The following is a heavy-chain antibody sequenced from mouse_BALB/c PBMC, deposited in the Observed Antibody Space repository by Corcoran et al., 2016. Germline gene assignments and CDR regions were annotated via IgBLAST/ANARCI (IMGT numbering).Heavy chain of an antibody. CDR1: GFNIKDTY. V-gene: IGHV14-3*02. CDR2: IYPANGNT. J-gene: IGHJ3*01. Sequence: EVQLQQSGAELVKPGASVKLSCTASGFNIKDTYMHWVKQRPEQGLELIGRIYPANGNTKYDPKFQGKATITADTSSNTAYLHLSSLTSEDTAVYYCARSPGSIAYWGQGTLVTVSA. D-gene: IGHD1-1*01. CDR3: ARSPGSIAY.